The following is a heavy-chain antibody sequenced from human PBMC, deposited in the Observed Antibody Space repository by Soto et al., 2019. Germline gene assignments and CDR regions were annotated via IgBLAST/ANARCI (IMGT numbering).Heavy chain of an antibody. J-gene: IGHJ6*03. V-gene: IGHV1-18*01. CDR2: ISAYNGNT. CDR3: ARGKSSGKYYYYYYYMDV. CDR1: GYTFTSYG. D-gene: IGHD6-25*01. Sequence: QVQLVQSGAEVKKPGASVKVSCKASGYTFTSYGISWVRQDPGQGLEWMGWISAYNGNTNYAQKLQGRVTMTTDTSTSTAYMELRSLRSDDTAVYYCARGKSSGKYYYYYYYMDVWGKGTTVTVSS.